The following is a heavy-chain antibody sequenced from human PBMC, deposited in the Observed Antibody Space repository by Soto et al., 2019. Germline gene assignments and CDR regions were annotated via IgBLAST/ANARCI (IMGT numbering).Heavy chain of an antibody. V-gene: IGHV2-5*02. Sequence: QITLKESGPTLVKPTQTLTLTCTFSGFSLTTSGVGVGWIRQPPGKALEWLALIYWDDDKRDSPSLKSRLTTPKDTSKNQVVLTMTNMDPADTATYFGAHRTTTVTWWFDPWGQGTQVTVSS. D-gene: IGHD4-17*01. CDR1: GFSLTTSGVG. CDR2: IYWDDDK. J-gene: IGHJ5*02. CDR3: AHRTTTVTWWFDP.